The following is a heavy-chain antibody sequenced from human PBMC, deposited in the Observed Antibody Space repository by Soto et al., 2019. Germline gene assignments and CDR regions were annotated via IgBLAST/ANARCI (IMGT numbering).Heavy chain of an antibody. Sequence: SVKVSCKASGGTFSSYAISWVRQAPGQGLEWMGGIIPIFGTANYAQKFQGRVTITADESTSTAYMELSSLRSEDTAVYYCATGVVVAATPYYYYGMDVWGQGTTVTVSS. J-gene: IGHJ6*02. CDR3: ATGVVVAATPYYYYGMDV. CDR1: GGTFSSYA. D-gene: IGHD2-15*01. CDR2: IIPIFGTA. V-gene: IGHV1-69*13.